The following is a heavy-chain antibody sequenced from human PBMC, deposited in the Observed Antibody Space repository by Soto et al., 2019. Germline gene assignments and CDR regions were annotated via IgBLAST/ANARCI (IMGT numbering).Heavy chain of an antibody. CDR1: GFTFSIYV. D-gene: IGHD6-13*01. CDR3: AKATRGGAATLIRDY. V-gene: IGHV3-23*01. CDR2: ISGSGGST. Sequence: EVQLLESGGGLVQPGGSLRLSCVAAGFTFSIYVMSWVRQAPGKGLEWVSAISGSGGSTYYADSVKGRFTISRDNSKNTLYLQMNSLRADDTAVYYCAKATRGGAATLIRDYWGQGTLVTVSS. J-gene: IGHJ4*02.